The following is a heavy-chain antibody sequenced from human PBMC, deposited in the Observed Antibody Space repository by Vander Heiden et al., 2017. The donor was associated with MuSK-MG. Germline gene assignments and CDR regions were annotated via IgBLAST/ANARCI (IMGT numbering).Heavy chain of an antibody. V-gene: IGHV3-48*01. D-gene: IGHD3-22*01. CDR3: ARTTYYYDSSGYYLSWFDP. CDR2: MSSSRRTI. Sequence: EVQLVASGGGLVQPGGSLRLSCAAPGFTFSSYRLNWVRQAPGKGLEWVSYMSSSRRTIYYADSVKGRFTISRDNAKNSLYLQMNSLRAEDTAVYYCARTTYYYDSSGYYLSWFDPWGQGTLVTVSS. J-gene: IGHJ5*02. CDR1: GFTFSSYR.